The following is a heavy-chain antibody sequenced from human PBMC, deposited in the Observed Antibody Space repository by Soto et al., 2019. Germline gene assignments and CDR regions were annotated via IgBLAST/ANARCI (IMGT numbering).Heavy chain of an antibody. J-gene: IGHJ6*03. D-gene: IGHD2-8*01. V-gene: IGHV1-18*01. CDR2: ISAYNGNT. Sequence: GASVNVSCKASGYTFTSYGISWVRQAPGQGLEWMGWISAYNGNTNYAQKLQGRVTMTTDTSTSTAYMELRSLRSDDTAVYYCARVAPGTVLMVYAISDYYYYYYMDVWGKGTTVTVSS. CDR3: ARVAPGTVLMVYAISDYYYYYYMDV. CDR1: GYTFTSYG.